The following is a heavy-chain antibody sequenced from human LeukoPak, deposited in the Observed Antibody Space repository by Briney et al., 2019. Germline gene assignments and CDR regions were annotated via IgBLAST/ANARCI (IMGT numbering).Heavy chain of an antibody. J-gene: IGHJ5*02. CDR2: MNPNSGNT. D-gene: IGHD6-13*01. CDR3: ATRIAAAGGFDP. CDR1: GYTFTSSY. Sequence: ASVKVSCKASGYTFTSSYMHWVRQATGQGLEWMGWMNPNSGNTGYAQKFQGRVTITRNTSISTAYMELSSLRSEDTAVYYCATRIAAAGGFDPWGQGTLVTVSS. V-gene: IGHV1-8*03.